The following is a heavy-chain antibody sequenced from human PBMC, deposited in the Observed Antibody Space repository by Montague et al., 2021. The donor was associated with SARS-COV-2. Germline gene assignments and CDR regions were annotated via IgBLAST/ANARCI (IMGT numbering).Heavy chain of an antibody. CDR3: ASSIVVVPAAIPYEAYYYYGMDV. D-gene: IGHD2-2*02. J-gene: IGHJ6*02. V-gene: IGHV3-30-3*01. CDR1: GFTFSSYA. Sequence: SLRHSCAASGFTFSSYAMHWVRHAPGKGLEWVAVISYDGSNKYYADSVKCRFTISRDNSKNTLYLQMNSLRAEDTAVYYCASSIVVVPAAIPYEAYYYYGMDVWGQGTTVTVSS. CDR2: ISYDGSNK.